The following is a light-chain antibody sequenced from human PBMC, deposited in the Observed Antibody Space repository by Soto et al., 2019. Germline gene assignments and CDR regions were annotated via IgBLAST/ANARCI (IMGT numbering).Light chain of an antibody. J-gene: IGKJ1*01. CDR2: GAS. Sequence: EIVMTQSPATLSSSPGERATLSCRASQSVRSSSLSWYQQKPGQAPRLVIYGASTSATGIPARFSGSGSGTDFTLTISSLQPEDFAVYYCQQYYNLPWTFGEGTKVEIK. CDR1: QSVRSSS. V-gene: IGKV3D-7*01. CDR3: QQYYNLPWT.